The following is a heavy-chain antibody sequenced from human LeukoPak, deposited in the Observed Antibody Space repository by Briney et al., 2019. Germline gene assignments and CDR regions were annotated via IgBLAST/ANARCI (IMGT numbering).Heavy chain of an antibody. J-gene: IGHJ4*02. Sequence: SDTLPLTCTLSGGSISTYYWSWIRQPRGKGLEWIGYIYHSGSTNYNPSLKSRVTISVDTSKNQLSLKLSSVTAADTAVYYCARGGGYASPIGYWGQGALVTVSS. V-gene: IGHV4-59*07. CDR2: IYHSGST. D-gene: IGHD5-12*01. CDR3: ARGGGYASPIGY. CDR1: GGSISTYY.